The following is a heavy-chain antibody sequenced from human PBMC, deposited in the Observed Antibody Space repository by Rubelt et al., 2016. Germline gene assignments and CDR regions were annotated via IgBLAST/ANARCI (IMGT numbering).Heavy chain of an antibody. J-gene: IGHJ4*02. D-gene: IGHD3-22*01. CDR3: ARGRDSRFSDH. V-gene: IGHV3-7*01. Sequence: EVQLVESGGGLVQPGGSLRLSCAASSNYWMSWVRQAPGKGLEWVANIKQDGSERYYVESVKGRLTISRNKAKNSLYRQMNRLRAEDTAVYYCARGRDSRFSDHWGQGTLVTVSS. CDR1: SNYW. CDR2: IKQDGSER.